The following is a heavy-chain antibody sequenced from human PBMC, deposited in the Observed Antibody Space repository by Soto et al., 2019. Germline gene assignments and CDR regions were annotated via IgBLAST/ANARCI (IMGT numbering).Heavy chain of an antibody. J-gene: IGHJ4*02. D-gene: IGHD4-17*01. Sequence: QVQLVESGGGVVQPGTSLRLSCAASGFTFSRHGMHWVRQTPGKGLEWLAVILNDASGHWYADSVKGRFTISRANFENTLYLQMNGLRLEDTAMYYCARDDDYPDNGFDYWGQGPLVTVSS. CDR2: ILNDASGH. CDR3: ARDDDYPDNGFDY. V-gene: IGHV3-33*01. CDR1: GFTFSRHG.